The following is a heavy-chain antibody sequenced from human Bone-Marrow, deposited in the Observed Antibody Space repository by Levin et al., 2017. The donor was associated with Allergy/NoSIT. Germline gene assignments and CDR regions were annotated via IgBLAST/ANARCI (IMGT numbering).Heavy chain of an antibody. V-gene: IGHV3-30-3*01. CDR2: ISYDGSNK. D-gene: IGHD4-17*01. Sequence: PGGSLRLSCAASGFTFSSYAMHWVRQAPGKGLEWVAVISYDGSNKYYADSVKGRFTISRDNSKNTLYLQMNSLRAEDTAVYYCARDPTLTTVTTGYFDYWGQGTLVTVSS. J-gene: IGHJ4*02. CDR1: GFTFSSYA. CDR3: ARDPTLTTVTTGYFDY.